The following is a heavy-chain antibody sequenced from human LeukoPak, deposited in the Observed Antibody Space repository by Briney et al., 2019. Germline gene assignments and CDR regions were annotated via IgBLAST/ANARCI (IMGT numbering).Heavy chain of an antibody. CDR3: ARGRRGIVVVPAAPMGHYYYYGMDV. D-gene: IGHD2-2*01. V-gene: IGHV4-34*01. CDR2: INHSGST. Sequence: PSETLSLTCAVYGGSFSGYYWSWIRQPPGKGLEWIGEINHSGSTNYNPSLKSRATISVDTSKNQFSLKLSSVTAADTAVYYCARGRRGIVVVPAAPMGHYYYYGMDVWGQGTTVTVSS. CDR1: GGSFSGYY. J-gene: IGHJ6*02.